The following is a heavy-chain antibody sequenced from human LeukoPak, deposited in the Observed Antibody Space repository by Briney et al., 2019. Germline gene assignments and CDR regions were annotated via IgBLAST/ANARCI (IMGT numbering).Heavy chain of an antibody. J-gene: IGHJ3*02. V-gene: IGHV4-59*08. CDR1: GGSISSYY. CDR3: ARRHDAFDI. CDR2: IYYSGGT. Sequence: SETLSLTCTVSGGSISSYYWSWIRQPPGKGLEWIGYIYYSGGTNYNPSLKSRVTISVDTSKNQFSLKLSSVTAADTAVYYCARRHDAFDIWGQGTMVTVSS.